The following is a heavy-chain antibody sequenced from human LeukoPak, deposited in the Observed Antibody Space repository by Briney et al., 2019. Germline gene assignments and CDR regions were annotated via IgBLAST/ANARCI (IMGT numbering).Heavy chain of an antibody. D-gene: IGHD6-13*01. J-gene: IGHJ4*02. CDR1: GFTFSSYA. CDR2: ISGSGRST. CDR3: AKGPVGSSSWVEN. Sequence: GGSLRLSCAASGFTFSSYAMNWVRQAPGKGLEWDSTISGSGRSTYYADSVKGRFTISRDNSKSTLYLQMNSLRAEDTAVYYCAKGPVGSSSWVENWGQGTLVTVSS. V-gene: IGHV3-23*01.